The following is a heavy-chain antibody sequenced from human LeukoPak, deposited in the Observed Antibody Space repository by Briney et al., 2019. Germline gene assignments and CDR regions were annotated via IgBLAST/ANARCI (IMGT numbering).Heavy chain of an antibody. CDR3: ARGPGIAVAGVFDG. Sequence: ASVKVSCKASGYTFTSYGINWVRQAPGQGLEWMGWISSHNGHTNYVQKMQGRVTMTTDTSTNTDYMELRTLTSEDTAVYYCARGPGIAVAGVFDGWGQGSLVTVSS. CDR2: ISSHNGHT. V-gene: IGHV1-18*04. CDR1: GYTFTSYG. D-gene: IGHD6-19*01. J-gene: IGHJ4*02.